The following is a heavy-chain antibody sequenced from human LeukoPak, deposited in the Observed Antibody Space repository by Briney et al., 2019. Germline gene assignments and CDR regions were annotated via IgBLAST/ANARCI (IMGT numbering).Heavy chain of an antibody. V-gene: IGHV1-18*04. CDR2: ISAYNGNT. D-gene: IGHD1-26*01. Sequence: ASVKVSCKASSYTFTSYGVSWVRQAPGQGLEWMGWISAYNGNTNYAQKLQGRVTMTTDTSTSTAYMELRSLRSDDTAVYYCARVSLWSGSYYYFDYWGQGTLVTVSS. CDR1: SYTFTSYG. CDR3: ARVSLWSGSYYYFDY. J-gene: IGHJ4*02.